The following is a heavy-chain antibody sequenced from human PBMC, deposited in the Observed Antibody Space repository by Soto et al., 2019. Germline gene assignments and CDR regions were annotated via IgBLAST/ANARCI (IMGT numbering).Heavy chain of an antibody. D-gene: IGHD3-3*01. CDR3: ASQALNTAIFDY. Sequence: QVQLQQWGAGLLTPSETLSLTCAVYGGSFSDYYWRWIRQPPGQGLEWIGEVSHSGSTNYNPSLKSRVTISVDTAKKQCSRKLNSLTAADTAVYYCASQALNTAIFDYWGRGTLVTVSS. CDR2: VSHSGST. J-gene: IGHJ4*02. CDR1: GGSFSDYY. V-gene: IGHV4-34*01.